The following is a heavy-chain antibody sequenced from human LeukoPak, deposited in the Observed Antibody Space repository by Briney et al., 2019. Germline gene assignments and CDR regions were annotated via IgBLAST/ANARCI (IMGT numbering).Heavy chain of an antibody. CDR1: GGSFSGYY. CDR2: INHSGST. Sequence: SETLSLTCAVYGGSFSGYYWSWIRQPPGKGLEWIGEINHSGSTNYNPSLKSRVTISVDTSKNQFSLKLSSVTAADTAVYYCARGVCGGDCYPLYYYYYYMDVWGKGTTVTVSS. D-gene: IGHD2-21*02. J-gene: IGHJ6*03. CDR3: ARGVCGGDCYPLYYYYYYMDV. V-gene: IGHV4-34*01.